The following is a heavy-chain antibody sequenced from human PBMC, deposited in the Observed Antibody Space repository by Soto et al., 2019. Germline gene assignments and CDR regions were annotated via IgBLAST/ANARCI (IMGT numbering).Heavy chain of an antibody. Sequence: QVQLQESGPGLVKPSGTLSLTCAVSSGSISSSNWWSWVRQPPGKGLEWIGEIYHSGSTNYNPSLKSRVTISVDKSKNQFSLKLSSVTAADTAVYYCARDKGGNRGPFWSGDSIYYYYMDVWGKGTTVTVSS. D-gene: IGHD3-3*01. J-gene: IGHJ6*03. V-gene: IGHV4-4*02. CDR3: ARDKGGNRGPFWSGDSIYYYYMDV. CDR2: IYHSGST. CDR1: SGSISSSNW.